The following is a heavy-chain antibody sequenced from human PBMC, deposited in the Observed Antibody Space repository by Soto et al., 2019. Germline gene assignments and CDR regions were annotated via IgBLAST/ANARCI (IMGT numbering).Heavy chain of an antibody. D-gene: IGHD2-15*01. V-gene: IGHV1-69*06. CDR2: IIPIFGTA. CDR1: GGTFSSYA. J-gene: IGHJ5*02. Sequence: AASVKVSCKASGGTFSSYAISWVRQAPGQGLEWMGGIIPIFGTANYAQKFQGRVTITADKSTSTAYMELSSLRSEDTAVYYCARGGCSGGSCSPNWFDPWGQGTLVTVS. CDR3: ARGGCSGGSCSPNWFDP.